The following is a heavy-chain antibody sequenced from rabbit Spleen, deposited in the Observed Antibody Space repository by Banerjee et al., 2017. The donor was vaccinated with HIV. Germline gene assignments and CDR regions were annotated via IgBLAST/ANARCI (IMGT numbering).Heavy chain of an antibody. Sequence: QSLEESGGDLVKPGASLTLTCTASGVSFSSRLYMCWVRQAPGKGLEWIACIYTGDGSTDYASWVNGRFTISKPSSTTVTLQMTSLTVADTATYFCARDLDGVIGWNFGWWGPGTLVTVS. CDR3: ARDLDGVIGWNFGW. CDR2: IYTGDGST. D-gene: IGHD4-1*01. J-gene: IGHJ6*01. V-gene: IGHV1S40*01. CDR1: GVSFSSRLY.